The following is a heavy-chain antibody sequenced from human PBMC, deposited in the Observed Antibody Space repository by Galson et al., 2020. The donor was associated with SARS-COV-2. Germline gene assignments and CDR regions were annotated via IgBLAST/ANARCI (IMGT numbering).Heavy chain of an antibody. CDR1: GFTFSSYG. V-gene: IGHV3-33*01. Sequence: PGGSLRLSCAASGFTFSSYGMHWVRQAPGKGLEWVAVIWDDGRNKYYADSVKGRFTISRDNSKNTLYLQMNSLRAADTAVYYCARDFDRIAVPATIDLWGRGTQVTVSS. CDR3: ARDFDRIAVPATIDL. CDR2: IWDDGRNK. D-gene: IGHD6-19*01. J-gene: IGHJ2*01.